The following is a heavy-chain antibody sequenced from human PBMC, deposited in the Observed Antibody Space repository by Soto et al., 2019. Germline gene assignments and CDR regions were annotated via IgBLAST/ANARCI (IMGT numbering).Heavy chain of an antibody. CDR1: GGTFSSYA. D-gene: IGHD4-17*01. Sequence: QVQLVQSGAEVKKPGSSVKVSCKASGGTFSSYAISWVRQAPGQGLEWMGGIIPIFGTAKYAQKFQGRVTVTADESTSTAYMELSSLRSEDTAVYYCARDAVPGYGDYHLDYWGQGTLVTVSS. CDR3: ARDAVPGYGDYHLDY. J-gene: IGHJ4*02. V-gene: IGHV1-69*12. CDR2: IIPIFGTA.